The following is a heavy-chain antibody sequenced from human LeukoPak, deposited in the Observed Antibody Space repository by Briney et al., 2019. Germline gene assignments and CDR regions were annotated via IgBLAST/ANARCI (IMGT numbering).Heavy chain of an antibody. J-gene: IGHJ4*02. CDR3: AKDISSYSSGPTHFDY. CDR2: ISWNSGSI. CDR1: GFTFDDYA. D-gene: IGHD6-19*01. Sequence: GGSLRLSCAASGFTFDDYAMHWVRQAPGKGLEWVSGISWNSGSIGYADSVKGRFTISRDNAKNSLYLQMNSLRAEDTALYCCAKDISSYSSGPTHFDYWGQGTLVTVSS. V-gene: IGHV3-9*01.